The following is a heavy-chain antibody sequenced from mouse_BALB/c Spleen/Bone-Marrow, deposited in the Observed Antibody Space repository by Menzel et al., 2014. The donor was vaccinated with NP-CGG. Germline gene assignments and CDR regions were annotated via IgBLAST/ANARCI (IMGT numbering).Heavy chain of an antibody. CDR1: GFTFSSFG. V-gene: IGHV5-17*02. D-gene: IGHD1-2*01. CDR2: ISSGSSTI. J-gene: IGHJ4*01. Sequence: EVKLMESGGGLVQPGGSRKHSCAASGFTFSSFGMHWVRQAPEKGLEWVAYISSGSSTIYYADTVKGRFTISRDNPKNTLFLQMTSLRSEDTAMYYCARSLLRLSYAMDYWGQGTSVTVSS. CDR3: ARSLLRLSYAMDY.